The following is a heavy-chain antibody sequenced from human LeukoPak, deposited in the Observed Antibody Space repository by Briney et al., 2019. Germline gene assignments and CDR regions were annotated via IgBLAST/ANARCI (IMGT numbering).Heavy chain of an antibody. CDR3: ARRRYSNSFDY. CDR1: GYSFSSNW. J-gene: IGHJ4*02. Sequence: GESLKISCKGSGYSFSSNWIGWVRQMPGKGLEWMGIIYPGDSDTRYSPSFQGQVTISADKSISTAFLQWSSLKASDTAMYYCARRRYSNSFDYWGQGTLVTVSS. V-gene: IGHV5-51*01. CDR2: IYPGDSDT. D-gene: IGHD6-6*01.